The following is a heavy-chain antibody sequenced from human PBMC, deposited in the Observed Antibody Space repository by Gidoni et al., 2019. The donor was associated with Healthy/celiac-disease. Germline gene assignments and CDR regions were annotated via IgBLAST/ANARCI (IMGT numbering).Heavy chain of an antibody. CDR2: ISSSSSDI. D-gene: IGHD4-17*01. CDR3: ARDSSLTTVVTPDDAFDI. J-gene: IGHJ3*02. Sequence: EVQLVESGGGLVKPGGSLRLSCAASGFPFSSYSMNWVRQAPGKGLEWVSSISSSSSDIYYADSVKGRFTISRDNAKNSLYLQMNSLRAEDTAVYYCARDSSLTTVVTPDDAFDIWGQGTMVTVSS. CDR1: GFPFSSYS. V-gene: IGHV3-21*01.